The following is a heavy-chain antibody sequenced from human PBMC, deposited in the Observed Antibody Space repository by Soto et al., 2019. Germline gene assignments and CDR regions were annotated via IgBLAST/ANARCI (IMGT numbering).Heavy chain of an antibody. CDR2: ISGSGGST. CDR3: AKDQSPRASYPYYFDY. V-gene: IGHV3-23*01. CDR1: GFTFSSYA. D-gene: IGHD1-26*01. Sequence: GGSLRLSCAASGFTFSSYAMSWVRQAPGKGLEWVSAISGSGGSTYYADSVKGRFTISRDNSKNTLYLQMNSLRAEDTAVYYCAKDQSPRASYPYYFDYWGQGTLVTVSS. J-gene: IGHJ4*02.